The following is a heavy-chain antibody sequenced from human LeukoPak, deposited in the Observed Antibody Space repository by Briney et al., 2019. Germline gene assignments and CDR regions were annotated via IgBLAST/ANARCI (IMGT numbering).Heavy chain of an antibody. J-gene: IGHJ4*02. V-gene: IGHV3-30*02. D-gene: IGHD6-13*01. CDR1: GFTFSSYG. Sequence: LAGGSLRLSCAASGFTFSSYGMHWVRQAPGKGLEWVAFIRYDGSNKYYADSVKGRFTISRDNSKNTLYLQMNSLRAEDTAVYYCAKGGIAAAGTLDYWGQGTLVTVPS. CDR3: AKGGIAAAGTLDY. CDR2: IRYDGSNK.